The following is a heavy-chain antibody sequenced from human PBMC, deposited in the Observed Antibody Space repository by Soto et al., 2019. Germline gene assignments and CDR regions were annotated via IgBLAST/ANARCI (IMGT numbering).Heavy chain of an antibody. CDR1: GYTFTSYD. D-gene: IGHD3-10*01. J-gene: IGHJ6*03. CDR3: ARGYEKSTMVRGVIIHYYMDV. V-gene: IGHV1-8*01. CDR2: MNPNSGNT. Sequence: ASVKVSCKASGYTFTSYDINWVRQATGQGLEWMGWMNPNSGNTGYAQKFQGRVTMTRNTSISTAYMELSSLRSEDTAVYYCARGYEKSTMVRGVIIHYYMDVWGKGTTVTVSS.